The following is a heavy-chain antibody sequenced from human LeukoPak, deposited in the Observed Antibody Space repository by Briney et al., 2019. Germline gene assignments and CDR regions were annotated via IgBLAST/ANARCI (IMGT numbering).Heavy chain of an antibody. V-gene: IGHV3-66*01. CDR2: FYSADTT. CDR3: ARRLLTGYYEF. D-gene: IGHD3-9*01. CDR1: RFRFSTFP. J-gene: IGHJ4*02. Sequence: GGSLRLSCAASRFRFSTFPMGWVRQAPGKGLEWVSVFYSADTTYYANSVKGRFTISRDNSKNMLYLQMNSLRAEDTAVYYCARRLLTGYYEFWGQGTLVTVSS.